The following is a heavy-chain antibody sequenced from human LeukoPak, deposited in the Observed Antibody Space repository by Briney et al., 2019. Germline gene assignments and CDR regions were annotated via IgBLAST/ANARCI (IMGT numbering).Heavy chain of an antibody. V-gene: IGHV3-30-3*01. D-gene: IGHD2-2*01. J-gene: IGHJ4*02. CDR2: ISYDGSNK. CDR1: GFTFSSYA. CDR3: AREFSTYYFDY. Sequence: HPGGSLRLSCAASGFTFSSYAMHWVRQAPGKGLEWVAVISYDGSNKYYADSVKGRFTISRDNSKNTLYLQMNSLRAEDTAVYYCAREFSTYYFDYWGQGTLVTVSS.